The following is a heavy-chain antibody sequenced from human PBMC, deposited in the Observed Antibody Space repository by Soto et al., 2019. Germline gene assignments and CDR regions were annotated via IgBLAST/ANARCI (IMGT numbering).Heavy chain of an antibody. CDR3: AKCGSSGWNRPIYYFDY. Sequence: GGSLRLSCAASGFTFSSYAMSWVRQAPGKGLEWVSAISGSGGSTYYADSVKGQFTISRDNSKNTLYLQMNSLRAEDTAVYYCAKCGSSGWNRPIYYFDYWGQGTLVTVSS. V-gene: IGHV3-23*01. CDR1: GFTFSSYA. D-gene: IGHD6-19*01. CDR2: ISGSGGST. J-gene: IGHJ4*02.